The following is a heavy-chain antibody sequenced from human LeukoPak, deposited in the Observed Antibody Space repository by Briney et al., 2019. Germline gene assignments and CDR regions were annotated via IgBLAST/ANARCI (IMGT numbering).Heavy chain of an antibody. CDR2: IYPGDSDN. Sequence: GESLKISCKGSGYSFTSYWSSWGRQLHGKGLERMGIIYPGDSDNRYSPSFQGQVTISADKSISTAYLQWSSLKASDTAMYYCARRLAYSSSLNGMDVWAQGTTVTVSS. CDR3: ARRLAYSSSLNGMDV. CDR1: GYSFTSYW. D-gene: IGHD6-13*01. V-gene: IGHV5-51*01. J-gene: IGHJ6*02.